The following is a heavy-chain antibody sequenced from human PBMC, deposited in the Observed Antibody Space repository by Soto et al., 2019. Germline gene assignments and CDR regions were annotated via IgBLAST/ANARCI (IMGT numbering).Heavy chain of an antibody. CDR1: GYTFTSYG. V-gene: IGHV1-18*01. Sequence: QVQLVQSGAEVKKPGASVKVSCKASGYTFTSYGISWVRQAPGQGLEWMGWISAYNGNTNYAQKLQGRVTMTKDTSTSKADRELRSLRSDDTAVYYCARDWGYCSGGSCYGPDGFDYWGQGTLVTVSS. CDR3: ARDWGYCSGGSCYGPDGFDY. J-gene: IGHJ4*02. D-gene: IGHD2-15*01. CDR2: ISAYNGNT.